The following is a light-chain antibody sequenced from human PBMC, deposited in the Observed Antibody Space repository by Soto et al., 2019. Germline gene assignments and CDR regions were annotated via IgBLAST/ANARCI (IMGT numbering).Light chain of an antibody. J-gene: IGLJ2*01. CDR1: SSDVGGYNY. CDR2: DVS. V-gene: IGLV2-14*01. Sequence: QSALTQPASVSGSPGQSITISCTGTSSDVGGYNYVSWYQQHPGKAPKLMIYDVSNRPSGVSNRFSGSKSGNTASLTISGRQAEDEDDYYCSSYNSSSTLVVFGGGTKLTVL. CDR3: SSYNSSSTLVV.